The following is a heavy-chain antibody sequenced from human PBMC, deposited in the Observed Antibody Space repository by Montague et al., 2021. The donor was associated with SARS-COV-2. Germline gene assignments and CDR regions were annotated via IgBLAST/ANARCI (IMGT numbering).Heavy chain of an antibody. J-gene: IGHJ5*02. Sequence: SETLSLTCTVSGGSISSSSYYWGWIRQPPGKGLEWIGSIYYSGSTYYNPSLKSRVTISVDTSKNQFSLKLSSVTAADTAVYYCARPLNLYYYGSGSYSSWVDPWGQGTLVTVSS. CDR2: IYYSGST. CDR1: GGSISSSSYY. D-gene: IGHD3-10*01. V-gene: IGHV4-39*01. CDR3: ARPLNLYYYGSGSYSSWVDP.